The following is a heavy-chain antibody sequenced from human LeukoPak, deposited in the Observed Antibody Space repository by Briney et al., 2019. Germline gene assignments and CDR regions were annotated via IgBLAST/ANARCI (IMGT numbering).Heavy chain of an antibody. Sequence: SETLSLTCAAYGGTFSGYYWSWIRQPPGKGLEWIGEINHSGSTNYNPSLKSRVTISIDTSKNQFSLKLSCVTAADTAVYYCARGVRRPKYDFWGQGTLVTVSS. CDR1: GGTFSGYY. CDR3: ARGVRRPKYDF. D-gene: IGHD1-1*01. J-gene: IGHJ4*02. V-gene: IGHV4-34*01. CDR2: INHSGST.